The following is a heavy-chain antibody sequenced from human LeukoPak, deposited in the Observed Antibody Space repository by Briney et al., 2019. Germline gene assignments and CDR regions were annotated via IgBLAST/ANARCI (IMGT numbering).Heavy chain of an antibody. D-gene: IGHD3-10*01. CDR2: IYTSGST. J-gene: IGHJ3*02. CDR1: GGSISSGSYY. V-gene: IGHV4-61*02. Sequence: PSETLSLTCTASGGSISSGSYYWSWIRQPAGKGLEWIGRIYTSGSTNYNPSLKSRVTISVDTSKNQFSLKLRSVTAAETAVYYCARVWRITMVRGVITDAFDIWGQGTMVTVSS. CDR3: ARVWRITMVRGVITDAFDI.